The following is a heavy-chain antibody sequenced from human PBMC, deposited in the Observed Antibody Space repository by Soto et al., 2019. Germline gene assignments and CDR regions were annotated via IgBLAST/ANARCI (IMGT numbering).Heavy chain of an antibody. Sequence: QVQLQQWGAGLLKPSETLSLTCAVYGGSFSGYYWSWIRQPPGKGLEWIGEINHSGSTNYNPSLKSRVTISVDTSKNQFSLKLSSVTAAVTAVYYCARRRYQDYYGSGSSFDDWGQGTLVTVSS. D-gene: IGHD3-10*01. J-gene: IGHJ4*02. V-gene: IGHV4-34*01. CDR1: GGSFSGYY. CDR2: INHSGST. CDR3: ARRRYQDYYGSGSSFDD.